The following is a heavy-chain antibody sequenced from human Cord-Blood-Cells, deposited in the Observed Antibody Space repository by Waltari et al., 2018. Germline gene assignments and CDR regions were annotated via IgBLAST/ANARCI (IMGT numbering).Heavy chain of an antibody. D-gene: IGHD3-10*01. J-gene: IGHJ4*02. CDR2: ISSSSSYI. CDR1: GFTFGSYS. Sequence: EVQLVESGGGLVKPGGSRRLSCAASGFTFGSYSMNWFRQSPGKWLEWVSSISSSSSYIYNVDSVKGRFTISRDNAKNSLYLQMNSLRAEDTAVYYCASSGLWFGELLNWGQGTLVTVSS. V-gene: IGHV3-21*01. CDR3: ASSGLWFGELLN.